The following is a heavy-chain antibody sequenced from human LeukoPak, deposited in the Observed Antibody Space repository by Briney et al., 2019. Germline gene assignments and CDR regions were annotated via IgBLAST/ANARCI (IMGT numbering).Heavy chain of an antibody. CDR3: ARGVGTGY. CDR2: ISYDGSNK. J-gene: IGHJ4*02. V-gene: IGHV3-30*03. Sequence: TGGSLRLSCAASGFTFSSYGMHWVRQAPGKGLEWVAAISYDGSNKYYADSVKGRFTISRDNSKNTLYLQMNSLRAEDTAVYYCARGVGTGYWGQGTLVTVSS. D-gene: IGHD4-23*01. CDR1: GFTFSSYG.